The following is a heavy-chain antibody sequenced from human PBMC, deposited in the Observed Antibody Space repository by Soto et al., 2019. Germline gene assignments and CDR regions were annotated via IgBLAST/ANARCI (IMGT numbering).Heavy chain of an antibody. CDR1: GGSMNDHY. J-gene: IGHJ4*01. Sequence: SETLSLTCTVSGGSMNDHYWSWIRPPPGKGLEWLGYIYYGGSTDYNPSLKGRVAISIDTSKNQFSLKLSSVTAADTGVYYCTTDSLFTQMLVRFDFWGLGTLVTVSS. CDR2: IYYGGST. D-gene: IGHD3-10*02. V-gene: IGHV4-59*11. CDR3: TTDSLFTQMLVRFDF.